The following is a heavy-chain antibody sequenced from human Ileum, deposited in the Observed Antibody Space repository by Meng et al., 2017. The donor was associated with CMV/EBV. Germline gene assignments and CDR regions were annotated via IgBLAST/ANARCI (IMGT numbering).Heavy chain of an antibody. CDR3: VRLTGNSWLDY. CDR2: TYYRSKWFN. D-gene: IGHD6-13*01. V-gene: IGHV6-1*01. Sequence: QGQLPQSGPGLGKTSQTLFLTCAISGDSVSSTTVTWNWIRQSPSRGLEWLGRTYYRSKWFNDYALSVRGRITINPDISKNQLSLQLNSVTPEDTAVYYCVRLTGNSWLDYWGRGTLVTVSS. CDR1: GDSVSSTTVT. J-gene: IGHJ4*02.